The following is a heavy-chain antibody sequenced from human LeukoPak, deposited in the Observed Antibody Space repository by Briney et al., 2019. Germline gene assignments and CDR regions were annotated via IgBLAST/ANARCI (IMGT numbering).Heavy chain of an antibody. CDR3: ARDSGTTGEVKFDP. CDR2: IYHIVGT. D-gene: IGHD3-10*01. V-gene: IGHV4-38-2*02. CDR1: GYSLSSGFY. J-gene: IGHJ5*02. Sequence: PSETLSLSCTVSGYSLSSGFYWGWTRQPPGKGLEWIGSIYHIVGTYYNPSLKRRVTISKDKSKKQFSLTVSSVTAPAPPGYYFARDSGTTGEVKFDPWGEGTLVSVSS.